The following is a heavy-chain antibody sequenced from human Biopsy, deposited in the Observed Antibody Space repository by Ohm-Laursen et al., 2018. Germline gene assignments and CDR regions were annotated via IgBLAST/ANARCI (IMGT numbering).Heavy chain of an antibody. CDR2: ISYDGSNK. V-gene: IGHV3-30*18. Sequence: SLRLSCTASGFTFSSFGMHWVRQAPGKGLESVAVISYDGSNKYEADSVKGRFTISRDNSKNTMSLQMNSLRTEDTAVYYCAKDLVVRGVGDHGMDVWGQGTTVTVSS. CDR1: GFTFSSFG. D-gene: IGHD3-10*01. J-gene: IGHJ6*02. CDR3: AKDLVVRGVGDHGMDV.